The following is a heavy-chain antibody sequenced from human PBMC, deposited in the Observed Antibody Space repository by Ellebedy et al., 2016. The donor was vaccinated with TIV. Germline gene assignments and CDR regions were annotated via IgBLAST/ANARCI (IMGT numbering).Heavy chain of an antibody. CDR3: ARSGLDCSGGSCNCRYYYYGLDV. CDR2: VSTSGTT. CDR1: GDSIRSYY. Sequence: MPSETLSLTCTVSGDSIRSYYWSWIRQTPGEGLAWIGSVSTSGTTNYNPSLKSRVTISAETSRDRLSLNLNSVTAADTAVYYCARSGLDCSGGSCNCRYYYYGLDVWGPGTTVIVSS. D-gene: IGHD2-15*01. V-gene: IGHV4-59*01. J-gene: IGHJ6*02.